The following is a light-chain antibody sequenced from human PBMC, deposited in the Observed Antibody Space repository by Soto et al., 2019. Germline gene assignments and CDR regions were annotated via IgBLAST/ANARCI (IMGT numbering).Light chain of an antibody. CDR2: EVN. J-gene: IGLJ2*01. V-gene: IGLV2-18*02. Sequence: QSVLTQPPSVSGSPGQSVTISCTGSSSDVGSYDRVSWYQQPPGTAPKLIIYEVNNRPSGVPDRFSGSKSGNTASLTISGLQAEDEADYYCSSYTTRSTVVIGGGTKLTVL. CDR1: SSDVGSYDR. CDR3: SSYTTRSTVV.